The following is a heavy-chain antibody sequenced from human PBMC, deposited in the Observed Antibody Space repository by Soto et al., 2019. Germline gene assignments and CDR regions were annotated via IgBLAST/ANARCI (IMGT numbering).Heavy chain of an antibody. J-gene: IGHJ4*02. CDR1: VASISNTDW. CDR3: ALPGDGDFDC. CDR2: IYHSGTT. V-gene: IGHV4-4*02. Sequence: PSETLSLTCAFSVASISNTDWWSWVRQPPGKGLEWIGEIYHSGTTSCDPSLKSRVTISLDKSKSLFSLTLTSLTAADTAVYYCALPGDGDFDCWGQGTLVSVSS.